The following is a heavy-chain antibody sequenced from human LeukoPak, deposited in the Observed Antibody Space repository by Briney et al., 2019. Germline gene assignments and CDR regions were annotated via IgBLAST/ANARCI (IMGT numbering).Heavy chain of an antibody. CDR3: AALGYCSGGSCYSDY. CDR1: GYTFTSYG. J-gene: IGHJ4*02. V-gene: IGHV1-18*01. CDR2: ISAYNGNT. D-gene: IGHD2-15*01. Sequence: ASVKVSRKASGYTFTSYGISWVRQAPGQGLEWMGWISAYNGNTNYAQKLQGRVTMTTDTSTSTAYMELRSLRSDDTAVYYCAALGYCSGGSCYSDYWGQGTLVTVSS.